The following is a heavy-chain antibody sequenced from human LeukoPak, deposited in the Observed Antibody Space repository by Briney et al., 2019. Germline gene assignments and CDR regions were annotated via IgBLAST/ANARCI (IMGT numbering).Heavy chain of an antibody. Sequence: SETLSLTCTVSGGSISSGSYYWSWIRQPPGKGLEWIGYIYYSGSTNYNPSLKSRVTISVDTSKNQFSLKLSSVTAADTAVYYCARSLRYMDVWGKGTTVTVSS. J-gene: IGHJ6*03. V-gene: IGHV4-61*01. CDR1: GGSISSGSYY. CDR3: ARSLRYMDV. CDR2: IYYSGST.